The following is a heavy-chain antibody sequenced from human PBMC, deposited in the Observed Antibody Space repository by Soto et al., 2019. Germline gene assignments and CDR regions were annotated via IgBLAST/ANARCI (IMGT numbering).Heavy chain of an antibody. V-gene: IGHV6-1*01. D-gene: IGHD2-2*01. CDR2: TYYRSKWYN. J-gene: IGHJ3*02. Sequence: PSRGLEWLGRTYYRSKWYNDYAVSVKSRITINPDTSKNQFSLQLNSVTPEDTAVYYCASQSTRWTRDAFDIWGQGTMVTVSS. CDR3: ASQSTRWTRDAFDI.